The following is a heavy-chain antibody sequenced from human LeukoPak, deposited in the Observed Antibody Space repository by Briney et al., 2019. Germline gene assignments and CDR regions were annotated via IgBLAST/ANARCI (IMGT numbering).Heavy chain of an antibody. CDR3: ARATNGMDV. V-gene: IGHV4-59*01. D-gene: IGHD5-12*01. J-gene: IGHJ6*02. CDR1: GGSIGSYY. CDR2: IYYSGST. Sequence: KASETLSLTCTVSGGSIGSYYWSWIRQPPGKGLEWIGYIYYSGSTNYNPSLKSRVTISVDTSKNQFSLKLSSVTAADTAVYYCARATNGMDVWGQGTTVTVSS.